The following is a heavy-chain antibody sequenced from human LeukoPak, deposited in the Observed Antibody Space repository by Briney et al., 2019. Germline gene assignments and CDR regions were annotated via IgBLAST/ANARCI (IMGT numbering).Heavy chain of an antibody. J-gene: IGHJ4*02. CDR3: ARGLQVGNTGYYFDY. CDR1: GYSISSGYY. Sequence: SETLSLTCTVSGYSISSGYYWGWIRQPPGKGLEWIGSIYHSGSTYYNPSLKSRVTISEDTSKNQFSLRLFSVTAADTAVYYCARGLQVGNTGYYFDYWGQGTLVTVSS. CDR2: IYHSGST. V-gene: IGHV4-38-2*02. D-gene: IGHD1-26*01.